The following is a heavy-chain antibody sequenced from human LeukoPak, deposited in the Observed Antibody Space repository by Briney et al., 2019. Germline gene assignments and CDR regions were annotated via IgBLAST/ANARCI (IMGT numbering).Heavy chain of an antibody. CDR2: IYYSGTT. CDR3: ARQTGSGLFILP. J-gene: IGHJ4*02. V-gene: IGHV4-39*01. D-gene: IGHD3/OR15-3a*01. Sequence: SETLSLTCTVSGVSISSSNSYWGWIRQPPGKGLEWIGSIYYSGTTYYNASLKSQVSISIDTSKNQFSLRLTSVTAADTAVYYCARQTGSGLFILPGGQGTLVTVSS. CDR1: GVSISSSNSY.